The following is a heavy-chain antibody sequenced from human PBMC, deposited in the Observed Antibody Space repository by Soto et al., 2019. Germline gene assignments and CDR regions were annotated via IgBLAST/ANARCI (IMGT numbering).Heavy chain of an antibody. J-gene: IGHJ4*02. CDR1: GFIFSNYA. CDR3: ARDRVYYYDNSGYYNFDY. V-gene: IGHV3-30-3*01. Sequence: QVQLVESGGGVVQPGRSLRVSCAASGFIFSNYAMHWVRQAPGKGLEWVAVVSYDGSNQFYAESVKGRFTISRDSSKTTLYLQMNNLREEDTAVYYWARDRVYYYDNSGYYNFDYWGQGTLVIVSS. CDR2: VSYDGSNQ. D-gene: IGHD3-22*01.